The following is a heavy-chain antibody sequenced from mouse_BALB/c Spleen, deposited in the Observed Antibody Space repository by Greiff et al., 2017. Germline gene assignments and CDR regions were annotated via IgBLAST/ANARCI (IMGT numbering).Heavy chain of an antibody. V-gene: IGHV5-6*01. CDR3: ARHVRDSSGYGGYYAMDD. J-gene: IGHJ4*01. CDR1: GFTFSSYG. Sequence: EVKVVESGGDLVKPGGSLKLSCAASGFTFSSYGMSWVRQTPDKRLEWVATISSGGSYTYYPDSVKGRFTISRDNAKNTLYLQMSSLKSEDTAMYYCARHVRDSSGYGGYYAMDDWGQGTSVTVSS. D-gene: IGHD3-2*01. CDR2: ISSGGSYT.